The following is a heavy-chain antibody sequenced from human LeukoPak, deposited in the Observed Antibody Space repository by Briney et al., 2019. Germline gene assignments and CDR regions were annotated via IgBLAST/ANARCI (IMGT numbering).Heavy chain of an antibody. CDR1: GFTVSSNY. Sequence: GGSLRLSCAASGFTVSSNYMSWVRQAPGKGLEWVSVIYSGGSTYYADSVKGRFTISRDNSKNTLYLQMNSLRAEDTAVYYCARGFSAAEDNWFDPWGRGTLVTVSS. CDR2: IYSGGST. V-gene: IGHV3-66*01. CDR3: ARGFSAAEDNWFDP. D-gene: IGHD2-2*01. J-gene: IGHJ5*02.